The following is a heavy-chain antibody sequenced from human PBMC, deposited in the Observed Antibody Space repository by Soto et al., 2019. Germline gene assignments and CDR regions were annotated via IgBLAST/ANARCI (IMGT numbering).Heavy chain of an antibody. J-gene: IGHJ3*02. Sequence: QMQLQESGPGLVKPSGTLSLTCTVSGVSINSANWWTWVRQSPGKGLEWIGEIYHSGSTNFNPSRKGRVTISVDNSKKQFYLELTSVTAADTAVYYCARYCGGGSCYLGAVDIWGQGTMVTVSS. CDR2: IYHSGST. CDR3: ARYCGGGSCYLGAVDI. V-gene: IGHV4-4*02. D-gene: IGHD2-15*01. CDR1: GVSINSANW.